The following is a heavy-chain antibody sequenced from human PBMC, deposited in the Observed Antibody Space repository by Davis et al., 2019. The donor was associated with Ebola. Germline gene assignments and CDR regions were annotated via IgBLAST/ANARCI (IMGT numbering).Heavy chain of an antibody. CDR2: IYPGDSDT. CDR1: GYSFTSYW. CDR3: ARQPSIAAAGMAFDI. V-gene: IGHV5-51*01. D-gene: IGHD6-13*01. Sequence: PGGSLRLSCKGSGYSFTSYWIGWVRQMPGKGLEWMGIIYPGDSDTRYSPSFQGQVTISADKSISTAYLQWSSLKASDTAMYYCARQPSIAAAGMAFDIWGQGTMVTVSS. J-gene: IGHJ3*02.